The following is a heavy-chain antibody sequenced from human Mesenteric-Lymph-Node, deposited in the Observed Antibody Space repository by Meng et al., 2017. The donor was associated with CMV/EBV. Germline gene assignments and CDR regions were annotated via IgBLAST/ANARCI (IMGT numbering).Heavy chain of an antibody. D-gene: IGHD5-18*01. J-gene: IGHJ4*02. CDR1: GFKFRNYT. V-gene: IGHV3-23*01. CDR2: IYAGGDVT. Sequence: SGFKFRNYTWSWVRQAPGKGLEWVSGIYAGGDVTYYADSVRGRFTISRDISKSTLYLQMNSLRAEDTAIYYCAKDFRGGSTGDTVFDYWGQGTLVTVSS. CDR3: AKDFRGGSTGDTVFDY.